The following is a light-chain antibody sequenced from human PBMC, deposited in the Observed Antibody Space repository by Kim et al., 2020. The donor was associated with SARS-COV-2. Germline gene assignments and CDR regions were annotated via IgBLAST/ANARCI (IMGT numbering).Light chain of an antibody. J-gene: IGKJ1*01. V-gene: IGKV3D-15*01. CDR1: QSVSTN. CDR2: GAY. Sequence: EIVMTQSPATLSVSPGEGATLSCRASQSVSTNLAWYQQKPGQAPRLLIYGAYTRATGIPDRFFGSGSGTEFTLTITSLQSEDFAVYYCQQYNNWPPWTFGQGTKVDIK. CDR3: QQYNNWPPWT.